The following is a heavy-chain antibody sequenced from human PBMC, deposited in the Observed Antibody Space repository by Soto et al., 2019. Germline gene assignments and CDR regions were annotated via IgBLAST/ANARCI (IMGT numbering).Heavy chain of an antibody. D-gene: IGHD3-22*01. CDR1: GGSISSSSYY. Sequence: PSETLSLTCTVSGGSISSSSYYWGWIRQPPGKGLEWIGGVFYSGSTYYNPSLKSRVTISVDTSKNQFSLKLSSVTAADTAVYYCARAYYYDSSGYYRDAFDIWGQGTMVTVSS. J-gene: IGHJ3*02. CDR3: ARAYYYDSSGYYRDAFDI. CDR2: VFYSGST. V-gene: IGHV4-39*01.